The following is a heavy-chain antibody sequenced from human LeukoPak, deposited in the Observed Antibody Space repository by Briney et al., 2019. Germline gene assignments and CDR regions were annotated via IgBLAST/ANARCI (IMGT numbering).Heavy chain of an antibody. D-gene: IGHD5-12*01. Sequence: SETLSLTCTVSDGSISSGTYYWGWIRQPPGKGLEWIGSIHYSGSTYSNPSLKSRVTVSIDTSKNQFSLKVNSVTAADTAVYYCARHDPGGYRLFLFDYWGRGTLVTVSS. V-gene: IGHV4-39*01. J-gene: IGHJ4*02. CDR3: ARHDPGGYRLFLFDY. CDR2: IHYSGST. CDR1: DGSISSGTYY.